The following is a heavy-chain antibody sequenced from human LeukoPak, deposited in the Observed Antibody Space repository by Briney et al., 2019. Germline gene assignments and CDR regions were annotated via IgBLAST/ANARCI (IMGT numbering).Heavy chain of an antibody. CDR3: ARGASIVVVPAARRGYYFDY. Sequence: GGSLRLSCAASGFTFSSYSMNWVRQGPGKGLEWVSSISSSSSYIYYADSVKGRFTISRDNAKNSLYLQMNSLRAEDTAVYYCARGASIVVVPAARRGYYFDYWGQGTLVTVSS. V-gene: IGHV3-21*01. CDR1: GFTFSSYS. CDR2: ISSSSSYI. J-gene: IGHJ4*02. D-gene: IGHD2-2*01.